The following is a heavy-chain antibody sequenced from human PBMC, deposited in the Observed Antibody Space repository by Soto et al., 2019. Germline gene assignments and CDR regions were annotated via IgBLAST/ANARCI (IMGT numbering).Heavy chain of an antibody. CDR1: GFTFSSYG. Sequence: GGSLRLSCAASGFTFSSYGMHWVRQAPGKGLEWVAVILKDGSNKYHADSVKGRFTISRDNSKNTLYLQMNSLRAEDTAVYYCAKAIVPAAILSDAFDIWGQGTMVTVSS. CDR3: AKAIVPAAILSDAFDI. V-gene: IGHV3-30*18. J-gene: IGHJ3*02. CDR2: ILKDGSNK. D-gene: IGHD2-2*01.